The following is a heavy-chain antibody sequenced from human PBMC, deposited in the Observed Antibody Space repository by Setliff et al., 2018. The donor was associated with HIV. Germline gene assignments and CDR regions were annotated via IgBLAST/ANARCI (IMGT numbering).Heavy chain of an antibody. CDR3: ARGADYRDV. Sequence: GESLKISCVASGYSFTNKWIGWVRQTPGKGLEWMGIIYPGDSQTKYNPSFQGQVTISVDKSLRTAYLQWSSLKTSDTAFYFCARGADYRDVWGQGTLVTVSS. CDR2: IYPGDSQT. J-gene: IGHJ4*02. CDR1: GYSFTNKW. V-gene: IGHV5-51*01. D-gene: IGHD4-17*01.